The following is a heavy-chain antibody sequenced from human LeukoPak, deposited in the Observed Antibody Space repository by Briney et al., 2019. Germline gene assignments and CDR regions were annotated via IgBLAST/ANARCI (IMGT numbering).Heavy chain of an antibody. D-gene: IGHD1-26*01. CDR2: ISSSGSTI. CDR3: ARDQWSYFSFFDY. CDR1: GFTFSDYY. V-gene: IGHV3-11*01. J-gene: IGHJ4*02. Sequence: GGSLRLSCAASGFTFSDYYMSWIRQAPGKGLEWVSYISSSGSTIYYADSVKGRFTISRDNAKNSLYLQMNSPRAEDTAVYYCARDQWSYFSFFDYWGQGTLVTVSS.